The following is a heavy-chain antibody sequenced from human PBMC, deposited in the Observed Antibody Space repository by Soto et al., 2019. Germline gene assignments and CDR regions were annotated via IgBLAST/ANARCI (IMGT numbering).Heavy chain of an antibody. CDR1: GGSISGYG. D-gene: IGHD6-25*01. CDR2: IYYSGNT. CDR3: ARRYPSGEFDF. Sequence: SETLSLSSTVSGGSISGYGGSWIRQPPGKGLEWIGYIYYSGNTNYNPSLKSRVTISVDMSNNQFSLKLSSVTAADTAVYYCARRYPSGEFDFWGQGTLVTVSS. V-gene: IGHV4-59*08. J-gene: IGHJ4*02.